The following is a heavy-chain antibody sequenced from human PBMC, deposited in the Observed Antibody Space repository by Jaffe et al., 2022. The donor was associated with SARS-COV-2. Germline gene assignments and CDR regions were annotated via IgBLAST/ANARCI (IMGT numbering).Heavy chain of an antibody. D-gene: IGHD6-6*01. Sequence: QVQLQESGPGLVMPSQTLSLTCTVSGDSIRRGDYWWTWIRQPAGKGLEVIGRIQPNGNTDYNPPLKSRVTISLDTSKDQFSLKLSSVAATDTAVYYCAREVPSSRSSRDWFDPWGQGTLVTVSS. CDR3: AREVPSSRSSRDWFDP. CDR1: GDSIRRGDYW. CDR2: IQPNGNT. J-gene: IGHJ5*02. V-gene: IGHV4-61*02.